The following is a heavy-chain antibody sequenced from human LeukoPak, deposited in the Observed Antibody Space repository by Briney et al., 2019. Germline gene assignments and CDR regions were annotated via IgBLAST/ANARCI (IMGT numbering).Heavy chain of an antibody. V-gene: IGHV3-11*01. CDR1: GFTFSDYY. J-gene: IGHJ6*02. Sequence: GGSLRLSCAASGFTFSDYYMSWIRQAPGKGLEWVSYISSSGSTIYYADSVKGRFTISRDNAKNSLYLQMNSLKAEDTAVYYCARDFAAARKYYYYGMDVWGQGTTVTVSS. CDR2: ISSSGSTI. D-gene: IGHD6-13*01. CDR3: ARDFAAARKYYYYGMDV.